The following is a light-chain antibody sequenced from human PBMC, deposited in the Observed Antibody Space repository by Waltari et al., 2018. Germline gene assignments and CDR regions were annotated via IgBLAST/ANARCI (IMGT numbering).Light chain of an antibody. J-gene: IGKJ1*01. V-gene: IGKV2-30*01. Sequence: EVVMTQSPLSLPVTVGQPASISCRSSQNLVYSDGSIFLDWFHVRPGQSPRRLLYKVSNRDSGVPDRFSGSGSGTVFTLKISRVEAEDVAVYYCMQGTHWPWTFGQGTKVEIK. CDR1: QNLVYSDGSIF. CDR2: KVS. CDR3: MQGTHWPWT.